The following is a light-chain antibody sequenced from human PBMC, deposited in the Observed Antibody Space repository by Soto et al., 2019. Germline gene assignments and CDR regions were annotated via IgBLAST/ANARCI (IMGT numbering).Light chain of an antibody. CDR3: CSYAGDFYV. CDR2: DVT. Sequence: QSALTQPRPVSGSPGQSVAISCTGTTSDVGSYDYVSWYQQHPGKAPELIIFDVTKRPSGVPDRFSGSKSGNTASLTISGLQAEDEADYFCCSYAGDFYVFGSGTKVTVL. CDR1: TSDVGSYDY. V-gene: IGLV2-11*01. J-gene: IGLJ1*01.